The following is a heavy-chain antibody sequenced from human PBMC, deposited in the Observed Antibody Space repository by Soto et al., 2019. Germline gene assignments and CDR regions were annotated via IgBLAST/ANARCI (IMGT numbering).Heavy chain of an antibody. Sequence: QPGGSLRLSCAASGFTFSSYAMHWVRQAPGKGLEWVAVISYDGSNKYYADSVKGRFTISRDNSKNTLYLQMNSLRAEDTAVYYCARDKDPFYDSSGYLTPSFDYWGQGTLVTVSS. J-gene: IGHJ4*02. CDR1: GFTFSSYA. V-gene: IGHV3-30-3*01. D-gene: IGHD3-22*01. CDR3: ARDKDPFYDSSGYLTPSFDY. CDR2: ISYDGSNK.